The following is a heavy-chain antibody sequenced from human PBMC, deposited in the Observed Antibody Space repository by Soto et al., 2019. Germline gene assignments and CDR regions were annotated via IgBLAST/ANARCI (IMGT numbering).Heavy chain of an antibody. J-gene: IGHJ3*02. D-gene: IGHD3-22*01. CDR2: ISGSGGST. CDR3: AKDRDDYYDSSGYYYGGAFDI. Sequence: EVQLLESGGGLVQPGGSLRLSCAASGFTFSSYAMSWVRQAPGKGLEWVSAISGSGGSTYYEDSVKGRFTISRDNSKNTLYLQMNSLRAEDTAVYYCAKDRDDYYDSSGYYYGGAFDIWGQGTMVTVSS. CDR1: GFTFSSYA. V-gene: IGHV3-23*01.